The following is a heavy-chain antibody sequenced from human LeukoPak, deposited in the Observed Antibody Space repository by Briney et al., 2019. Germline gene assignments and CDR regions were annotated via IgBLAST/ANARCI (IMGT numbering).Heavy chain of an antibody. Sequence: ASVKVSCKASGFTFTSSAMQWVRQARGQRLEWIGWIVVGSGNTNYAQKFQERVTITRDMSTSTAYMELSSLRSEDTAVYYCAADTEYQLLFTWRFDPWGQGTLVTVSS. CDR1: GFTFTSSA. CDR2: IVVGSGNT. CDR3: AADTEYQLLFTWRFDP. J-gene: IGHJ5*02. V-gene: IGHV1-58*02. D-gene: IGHD2-2*01.